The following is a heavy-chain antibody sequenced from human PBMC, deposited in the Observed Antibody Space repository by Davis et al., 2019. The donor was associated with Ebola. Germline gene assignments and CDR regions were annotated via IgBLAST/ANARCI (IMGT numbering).Heavy chain of an antibody. CDR2: INWNGGST. Sequence: GGSLRLSCAASGFTFDDYGMSWVRHAPGKGLEWVSGINWNGGSTGYADSVKGRFTISRDNSKNTLYLQMNSLRAEDTAVYYCAKDGTYYDYIWGSYRYGYWGQGTLVTVSS. J-gene: IGHJ4*02. CDR1: GFTFDDYG. D-gene: IGHD3-16*02. CDR3: AKDGTYYDYIWGSYRYGY. V-gene: IGHV3-20*04.